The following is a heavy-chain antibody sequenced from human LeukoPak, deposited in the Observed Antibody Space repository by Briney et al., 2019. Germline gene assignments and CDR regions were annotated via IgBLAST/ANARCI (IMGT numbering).Heavy chain of an antibody. V-gene: IGHV3-23*01. CDR1: GFTFSSYA. D-gene: IGHD3-22*01. CDR3: AKDWYYYDSSGSPLGYFDY. CDR2: ISGSGGST. J-gene: IGHJ4*02. Sequence: LTGGSLRLSCAASGFTFSSYAVSWVRQAPGKGLEWVSAISGSGGSTYYADSVKGRFTISRDNSKNTLYLQMNSLRAEDTAVYYCAKDWYYYDSSGSPLGYFDYWGQGTLVTVSS.